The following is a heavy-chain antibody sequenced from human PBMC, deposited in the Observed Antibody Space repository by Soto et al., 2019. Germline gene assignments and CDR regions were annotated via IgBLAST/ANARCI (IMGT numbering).Heavy chain of an antibody. Sequence: GGSQRLSCTASGFTVSSNYMSWVRQAPGKGLEWVSVIYSGGSTYYADSVKGRFTISRDNSKNTLYLQMNSLRAEDAAVYYCAKSAGSNAYYPNDYWGQGTLVTVSS. CDR3: AKSAGSNAYYPNDY. CDR2: IYSGGST. V-gene: IGHV3-53*01. D-gene: IGHD3-16*01. J-gene: IGHJ4*02. CDR1: GFTVSSNY.